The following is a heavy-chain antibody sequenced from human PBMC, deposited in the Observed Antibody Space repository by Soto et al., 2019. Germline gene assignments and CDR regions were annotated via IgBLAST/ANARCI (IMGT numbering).Heavy chain of an antibody. CDR3: ARDRNYYGSGSYPRFDP. V-gene: IGHV1-18*01. CDR2: ISAYNGNT. Sequence: ASVKVSCKASGYTFTSYGISWVRQAPGQGLEWMGWISAYNGNTNYAQKPQGRVTMTTDTSTSTAYMELRSLRSDDTAVYYCARDRNYYGSGSYPRFDPWGQGTLVTVSS. D-gene: IGHD3-10*01. J-gene: IGHJ5*02. CDR1: GYTFTSYG.